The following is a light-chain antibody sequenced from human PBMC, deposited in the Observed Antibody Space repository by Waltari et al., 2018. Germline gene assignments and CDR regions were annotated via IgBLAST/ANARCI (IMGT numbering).Light chain of an antibody. J-gene: IGLJ2*01. CDR2: GTN. V-gene: IGLV1-44*01. CDR1: SSNIGSNT. Sequence: QSVLAQPPSASGTPGQRITISCSGDSSNIGSNTVNWYQQLPGTAPELPIYGTNQRPSGVPGRFSGSKSGTSASLAISGLHSEDEADYYCAAWDDSLNGVVFGGGTKLTVL. CDR3: AAWDDSLNGVV.